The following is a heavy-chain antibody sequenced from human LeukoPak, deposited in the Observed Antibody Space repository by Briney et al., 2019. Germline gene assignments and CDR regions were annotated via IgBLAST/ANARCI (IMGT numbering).Heavy chain of an antibody. CDR3: AKDPTDFDSSGQTYFDY. CDR1: GFTFSRYA. V-gene: IGHV3-23*01. D-gene: IGHD3-22*01. J-gene: IGHJ4*02. Sequence: GGSLRLSCAASGFTFSRYAMSWVRQAPGKGLKWVSAISGSGGSTYYADSVKGRFTISRDNSKNTLYLQMNSLRAEDAAVYYCAKDPTDFDSSGQTYFDYWGQGTLVTVSS. CDR2: ISGSGGST.